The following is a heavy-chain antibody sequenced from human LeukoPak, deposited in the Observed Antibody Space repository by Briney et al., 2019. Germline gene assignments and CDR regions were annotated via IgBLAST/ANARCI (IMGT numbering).Heavy chain of an antibody. CDR2: IKQDGSET. CDR1: GFTFSSYV. CDR3: ARGGGLDV. J-gene: IGHJ6*02. V-gene: IGHV3-7*03. Sequence: GGSLRLSCAASGFTFSSYVMSWVRQAPGKGLEWVANIKQDGSETSYVTSVKGRFTISRDNAKNSLYLQMSNLRAEDTAVYFCARGGGLDVWGQGATVTVSS. D-gene: IGHD3-16*01.